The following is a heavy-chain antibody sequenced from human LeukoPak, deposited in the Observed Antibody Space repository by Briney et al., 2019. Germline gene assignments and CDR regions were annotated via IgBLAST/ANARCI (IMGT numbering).Heavy chain of an antibody. CDR2: FYYSGST. J-gene: IGHJ6*03. D-gene: IGHD1-1*01. CDR3: ARDYSGTTFGSYYYYMDV. Sequence: SSETLSLTCTVSGGSISSYYWSWIRQPPGKGLEWIGCFYYSGSTNYNPSLKSRVTISVDTSKNQFSLKLSSVTAADTAVYYCARDYSGTTFGSYYYYMDVWGKGTTVTVSS. CDR1: GGSISSYY. V-gene: IGHV4-59*01.